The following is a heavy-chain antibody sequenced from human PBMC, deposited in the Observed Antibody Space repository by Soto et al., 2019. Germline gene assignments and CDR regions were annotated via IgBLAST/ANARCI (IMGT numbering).Heavy chain of an antibody. CDR1: GYTFTSYG. Sequence: GASVKVSCKASGYTFTSYGISWVRQAPGQGLEWMGWISAYNGNTNYAQKLQGRVTMTTDTSTSTAYMELRSLRSDDTAVYYCARDPSIADPYYYYYGMGVWGQGTTVTVSS. CDR2: ISAYNGNT. D-gene: IGHD6-6*01. V-gene: IGHV1-18*04. J-gene: IGHJ6*02. CDR3: ARDPSIADPYYYYYGMGV.